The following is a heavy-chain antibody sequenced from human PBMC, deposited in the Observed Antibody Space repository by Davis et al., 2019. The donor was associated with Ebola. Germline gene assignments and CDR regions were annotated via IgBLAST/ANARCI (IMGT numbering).Heavy chain of an antibody. J-gene: IGHJ4*02. D-gene: IGHD3-10*01. Sequence: AASVKVSCKASGYTFTSYGISWVRQAPGQGLEWMGWISAYNGNTNYAQKFQGRVTMTTDTSTNTAYMELRSLRSDDTAVYYCSREIGRYYYGSGTDYWGQGTLVTVSS. CDR2: ISAYNGNT. CDR3: SREIGRYYYGSGTDY. V-gene: IGHV1-18*01. CDR1: GYTFTSYG.